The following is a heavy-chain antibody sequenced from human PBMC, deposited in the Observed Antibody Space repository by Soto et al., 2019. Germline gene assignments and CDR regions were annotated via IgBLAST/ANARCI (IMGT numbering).Heavy chain of an antibody. CDR1: GGSISTYY. CDR3: ARMPFTGTNPPFDY. D-gene: IGHD2-8*02. CDR2: VSYIGT. J-gene: IGHJ4*02. Sequence: PSETLSLTCTVFGGSISTYYWSWIRQSPGKGLEMIGYVSYIGTIYNPSLRSRLTISLDTSRNQFSLELSSVTAADTAVYYCARMPFTGTNPPFDYWGRGILVTVSS. V-gene: IGHV4-59*01.